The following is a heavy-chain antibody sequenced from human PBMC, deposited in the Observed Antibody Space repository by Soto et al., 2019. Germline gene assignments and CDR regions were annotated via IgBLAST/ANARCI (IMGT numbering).Heavy chain of an antibody. CDR2: IWYDGSNK. Sequence: QVQLVESGGGVVQPGRSLRLSCAASGFTFSNYGMHWVRQTPGKWLEWVAVIWYDGSNKYYADSVKGRFTISRDNSKNTLYLQMNSLRAEDTAVYYCARTDCSGGICYPYYYYYYGMDVWCQGTTVTVSS. J-gene: IGHJ6*02. D-gene: IGHD2-15*01. CDR3: ARTDCSGGICYPYYYYYYGMDV. CDR1: GFTFSNYG. V-gene: IGHV3-33*01.